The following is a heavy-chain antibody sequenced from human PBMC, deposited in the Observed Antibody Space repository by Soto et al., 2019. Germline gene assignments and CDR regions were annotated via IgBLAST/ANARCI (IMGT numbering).Heavy chain of an antibody. CDR3: ARAALEYHDNSGYQFDY. CDR2: IYYSWNT. CDR1: GDSISSGGHY. V-gene: IGHV4-31*03. J-gene: IGHJ4*02. D-gene: IGHD3-22*01. Sequence: PSETLSLTCSVSGDSISSGGHYWRWIRQHPGKGLEWIGYIYYSWNTYYNPSLKSRVTISVDTSKNHFSLKLSSVTAADTAVYYCARAALEYHDNSGYQFDYWGQGTLVTVSS.